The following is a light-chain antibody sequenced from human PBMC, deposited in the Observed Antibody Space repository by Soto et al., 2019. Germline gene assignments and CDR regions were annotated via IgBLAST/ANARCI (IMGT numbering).Light chain of an antibody. J-gene: IGKJ3*01. V-gene: IGKV1-27*01. CDR2: AAS. Sequence: DIQMTQSPSSLSASVGDRVTITCRASQGISHYLAWYQQKPGKVPKLLIYAASTLQSGVPSRFSDSGSGTDFTLTISSLQSEDVATYYCQKYNSDHVFGPGTKVDIK. CDR1: QGISHY. CDR3: QKYNSDHV.